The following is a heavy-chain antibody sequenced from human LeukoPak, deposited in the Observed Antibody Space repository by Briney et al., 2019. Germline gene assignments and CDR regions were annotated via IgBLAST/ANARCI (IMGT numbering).Heavy chain of an antibody. CDR1: GFTFSSYA. J-gene: IGHJ4*02. CDR3: AKDIVVVPAASSGWDYFDY. Sequence: GGSLRLSCAASGFTFSSYAMSWVRQAPGKGLEWVSAISGSGSSTYYADSVKGRCTISRDNSKNTLYLQMNSLRAEDTAVYYCAKDIVVVPAASSGWDYFDYWGQGTLVTVSS. V-gene: IGHV3-23*01. D-gene: IGHD2-2*01. CDR2: ISGSGSST.